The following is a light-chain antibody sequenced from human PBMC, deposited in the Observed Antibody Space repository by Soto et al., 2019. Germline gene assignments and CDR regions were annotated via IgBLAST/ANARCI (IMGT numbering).Light chain of an antibody. CDR1: SSNIGNNY. V-gene: IGLV1-51*02. CDR3: ATWDTSLSAGV. Sequence: QSLLTQPPSVSAAPGQTVIISCSGSSSNIGNNYVSWFQQLPGTAPRLLIYEYNKRPSGIPDRFSGSKSGTSATLGITGLQTGDEADYYCATWDTSLSAGVFGGGTKLTVL. CDR2: EYN. J-gene: IGLJ3*02.